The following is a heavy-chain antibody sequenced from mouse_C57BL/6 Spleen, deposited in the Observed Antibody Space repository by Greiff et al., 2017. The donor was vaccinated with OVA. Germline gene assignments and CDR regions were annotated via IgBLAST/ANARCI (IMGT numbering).Heavy chain of an antibody. CDR3: ARGDGYETMDY. CDR1: GYAFSSSW. Sequence: VQVVESGPELVKPGASVKISCKASGYAFSSSWMNWVKQRPGKGLEWIGRIYPGDGDTNYNGKFKGKATLTADKSSSTAYMQLSSLTSEDSAVYFCARGDGYETMDYWGQGTSVTVSS. J-gene: IGHJ4*01. D-gene: IGHD2-2*01. V-gene: IGHV1-82*01. CDR2: IYPGDGDT.